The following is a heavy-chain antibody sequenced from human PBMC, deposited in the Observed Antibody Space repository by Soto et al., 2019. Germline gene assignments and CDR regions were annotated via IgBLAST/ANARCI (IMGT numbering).Heavy chain of an antibody. J-gene: IGHJ6*03. CDR3: ARDQPPIAAPRRTYYYYYMDV. D-gene: IGHD6-13*01. V-gene: IGHV1-18*01. CDR2: ISAYNGNT. Sequence: QVPLVQSGAEVKKPGASVKVSCKASGYTFTSYGISWVRQAPGQGLEWMGWISAYNGNTNYAQKLQGRVTMTTDTSTSTAYMELRSLRSDDTAVYYCARDQPPIAAPRRTYYYYYMDVWGKGTTVTVSS. CDR1: GYTFTSYG.